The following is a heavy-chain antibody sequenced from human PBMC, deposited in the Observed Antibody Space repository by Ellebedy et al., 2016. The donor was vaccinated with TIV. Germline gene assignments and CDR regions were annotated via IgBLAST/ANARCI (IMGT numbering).Heavy chain of an antibody. J-gene: IGHJ4*02. D-gene: IGHD2-15*01. CDR2: ISSRSDTI. V-gene: IGHV3-48*01. CDR3: ARTARTPAD. Sequence: GGSLRLXXAASGFIFDNYAMNWVRQAPGKGLEWVSYISSRSDTIYYADSVKGRFTISRDISKNTLYLQMNSLRAEDTAVYYCARTARTPADWGQGTLVTVSS. CDR1: GFIFDNYA.